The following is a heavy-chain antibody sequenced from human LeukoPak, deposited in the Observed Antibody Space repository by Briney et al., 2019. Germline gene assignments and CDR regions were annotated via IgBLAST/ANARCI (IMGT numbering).Heavy chain of an antibody. CDR3: ARVTPSGDFDWFPPLYYFDY. CDR2: IYYSGST. V-gene: IGHV4-31*03. CDR1: GGSISSGGYY. D-gene: IGHD3-9*01. J-gene: IGHJ4*02. Sequence: SETLSLTCTVSGGSISSGGYYWSWIRQHPGKGLEWIGYIYYSGSTYYNPSLKSRVTISVDTSKNQFSLKLSSVTAADTAVYCCARVTPSGDFDWFPPLYYFDYWGQGTLVTVSS.